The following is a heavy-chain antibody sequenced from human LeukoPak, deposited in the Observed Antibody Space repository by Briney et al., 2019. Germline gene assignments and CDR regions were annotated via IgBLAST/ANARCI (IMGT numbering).Heavy chain of an antibody. Sequence: SETLSLTCSVSEFSVSGIYCWGWIRQSPGKGLEWIGTICHSGGTYYNPSLKSRVAMSLDTSQNRFSMRLISVTAADTAVYYCARGDCSSTSCYINDYWGQGTLVTVSS. CDR1: EFSVSGIYC. V-gene: IGHV4-38-2*02. J-gene: IGHJ4*02. D-gene: IGHD2-2*02. CDR2: ICHSGGT. CDR3: ARGDCSSTSCYINDY.